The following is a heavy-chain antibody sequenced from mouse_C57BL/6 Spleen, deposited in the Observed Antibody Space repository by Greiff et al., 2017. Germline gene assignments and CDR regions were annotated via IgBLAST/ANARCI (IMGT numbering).Heavy chain of an antibody. CDR1: GFNIKDDY. CDR3: TLDSSGSAWFAY. V-gene: IGHV14-4*01. J-gene: IGHJ3*01. CDR2: IDPENGDT. D-gene: IGHD3-2*02. Sequence: VHVKQSGAELVRPGASVKLSCTASGFNIKDDYMHWVKQRPEQGLEWIGWIDPENGDTEYASKFQGKATITADKSSNTAYLQLSSLTSEDTAVYYCTLDSSGSAWFAYWGQGTLVTVAA.